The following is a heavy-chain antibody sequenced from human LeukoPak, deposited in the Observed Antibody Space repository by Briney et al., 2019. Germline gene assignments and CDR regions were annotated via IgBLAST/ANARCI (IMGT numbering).Heavy chain of an antibody. Sequence: PSETLSLTCAVSGGSISSGGYSWSWIRQPPGKGLEWIGYIYHSGSTYYNPSLKSRVTTSVDRSKNQFSLKLSSVTAADTAVYYCARDLSSSWYDYWGQGTLVTVSS. J-gene: IGHJ4*02. D-gene: IGHD6-13*01. V-gene: IGHV4-30-2*01. CDR2: IYHSGST. CDR1: GGSISSGGYS. CDR3: ARDLSSSWYDY.